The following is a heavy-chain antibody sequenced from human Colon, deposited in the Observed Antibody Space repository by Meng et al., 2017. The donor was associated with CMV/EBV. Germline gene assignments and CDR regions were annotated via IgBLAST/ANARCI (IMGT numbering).Heavy chain of an antibody. V-gene: IGHV3-30-3*01. J-gene: IGHJ6*02. CDR2: ISYDGSNK. CDR1: GFTFSSYA. D-gene: IGHD4-17*01. Sequence: GESLKISCAASGFTFSSYAMHWVRQAPGKGLEWVAVISYDGSNKYYADSVKGRFTISRDNSKNTLYLQMNSLRAEDTAVYYCARDNGRYGDYGYYYYYGMDVWGQGTLVTVSS. CDR3: ARDNGRYGDYGYYYYYGMDV.